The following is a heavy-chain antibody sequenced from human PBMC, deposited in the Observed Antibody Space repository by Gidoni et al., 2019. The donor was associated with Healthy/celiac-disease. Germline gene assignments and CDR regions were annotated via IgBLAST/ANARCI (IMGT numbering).Heavy chain of an antibody. CDR2: ISAYNGNT. CDR3: ARDPSTAVDY. Sequence: QVQLVQSGAEVKKPGASVTASCKVSGYTFTRYGITWVRQAPGQGLEWMGWISAYNGNTNYAQKLQGRGTMTTDTSTSTAYMELRSLRSHDTAVYYCARDPSTAVDYWGQGTLVTVSS. J-gene: IGHJ4*02. D-gene: IGHD2-2*01. CDR1: GYTFTRYG. V-gene: IGHV1-18*01.